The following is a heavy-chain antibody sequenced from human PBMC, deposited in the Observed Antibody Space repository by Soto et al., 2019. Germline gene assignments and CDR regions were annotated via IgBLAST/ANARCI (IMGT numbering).Heavy chain of an antibody. D-gene: IGHD3-3*01. CDR2: ISAYNGNT. CDR1: GYTFTSYG. J-gene: IGHJ6*02. Sequence: EASVKVSCKASGYTFTSYGISWVRQAPGQGLEWMGWISAYNGNTNYAQKLQGRVTMTTDTSTSTAYMELRSLRSDDTAVYYCARDWRGDYDFWSGYYESYYYYGMDVWGQGTTVTVS. CDR3: ARDWRGDYDFWSGYYESYYYYGMDV. V-gene: IGHV1-18*01.